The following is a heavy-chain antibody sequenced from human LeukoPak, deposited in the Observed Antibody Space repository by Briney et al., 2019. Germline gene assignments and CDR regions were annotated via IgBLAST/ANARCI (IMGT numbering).Heavy chain of an antibody. J-gene: IGHJ4*02. CDR1: GFTISSYW. CDR3: ARGDRSSWDTYYFDY. CDR2: IKQDGSEK. V-gene: IGHV3-7*03. D-gene: IGHD6-13*01. Sequence: AETLSLTCAASGFTISSYWMSWICQAQGKGLEWVANIKQDGSEKYYDDSVKGRLTISRVNAKNSLYLQMNSLRAEDTAVYYCARGDRSSWDTYYFDYWGQGTLVTVSS.